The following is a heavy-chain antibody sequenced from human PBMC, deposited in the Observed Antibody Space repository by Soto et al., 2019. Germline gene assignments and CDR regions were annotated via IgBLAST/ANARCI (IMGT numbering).Heavy chain of an antibody. D-gene: IGHD6-13*01. V-gene: IGHV3-30-3*01. CDR1: GFTFSTST. CDR3: AKASPSSYWYPDD. J-gene: IGHJ4*02. Sequence: GGSLRLSCAASGFTFSTSTIPWVRKAPGKGLEWVALLSYDGSNKYYADSVKGRFTISRDNSKNTRYLQMNSLTVEDTAMYYCAKASPSSYWYPDDWGQGTLVTVSS. CDR2: LSYDGSNK.